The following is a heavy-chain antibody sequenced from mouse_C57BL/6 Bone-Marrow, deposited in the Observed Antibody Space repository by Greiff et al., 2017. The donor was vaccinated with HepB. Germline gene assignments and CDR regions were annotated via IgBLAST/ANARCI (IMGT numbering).Heavy chain of an antibody. CDR1: GYTFTDYN. D-gene: IGHD4-1*01. CDR3: ARGLGRGRYYFDY. CDR2: INPNNGGT. J-gene: IGHJ2*01. V-gene: IGHV1-22*01. Sequence: VQLQQSGPELVKPGASVKMSCKASGYTFTDYNMHWVKQSPGKSLEWIGYINPNNGGTSDNQKFKGKATLTVNKSSSTDYMELRSLTSEDSAVYYGARGLGRGRYYFDYWGQGTTLTVSS.